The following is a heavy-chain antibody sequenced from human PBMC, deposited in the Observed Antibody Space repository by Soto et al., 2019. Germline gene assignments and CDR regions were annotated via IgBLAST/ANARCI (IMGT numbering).Heavy chain of an antibody. D-gene: IGHD3-10*01. CDR2: IIPIFGTA. V-gene: IGHV1-69*01. CDR1: GGTFSSYA. J-gene: IGHJ4*02. CDR3: ASTEPLWFGDSPEG. Sequence: QVQLVQSGAEVKKPGSSVKVSCKASGGTFSSYAISWVRQAPGQGLEWMGGIIPIFGTANYAQKFQGRVTNTTDESTSTAYMELSSLRSEDTALYYCASTEPLWFGDSPEGWGQGTLVTVSS.